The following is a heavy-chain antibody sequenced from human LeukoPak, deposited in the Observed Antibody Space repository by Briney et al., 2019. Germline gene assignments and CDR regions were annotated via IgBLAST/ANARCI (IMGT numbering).Heavy chain of an antibody. D-gene: IGHD3-22*01. V-gene: IGHV3-20*04. Sequence: PGGSLRLACAASGFTFDNYGMSWVRQAPGKGLEWVSGINWNGGSTSYADSVKGRFTIARNNTKHSLYLQMNSLRAEDTALYYCARDRGYYYDSSGQGYFDYWGQGTLVTVSS. CDR1: GFTFDNYG. CDR3: ARDRGYYYDSSGQGYFDY. CDR2: INWNGGST. J-gene: IGHJ4*02.